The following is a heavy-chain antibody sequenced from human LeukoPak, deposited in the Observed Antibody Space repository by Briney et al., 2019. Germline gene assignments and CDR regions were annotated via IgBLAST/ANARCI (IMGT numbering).Heavy chain of an antibody. V-gene: IGHV3-21*01. D-gene: IGHD3-22*01. CDR2: ISSTSTFI. CDR3: ARDYFDSTNYPQTYYYYYMDV. Sequence: GGSLRLSCAASGFTFSRYSMNWVRQAPGKGLEWVASISSTSTFIYSADSVKGRFTISRDTAESSLFLQMNSLRAEDTAIYYCARDYFDSTNYPQTYYYYYMDVWGKGTTVTVSS. J-gene: IGHJ6*03. CDR1: GFTFSRYS.